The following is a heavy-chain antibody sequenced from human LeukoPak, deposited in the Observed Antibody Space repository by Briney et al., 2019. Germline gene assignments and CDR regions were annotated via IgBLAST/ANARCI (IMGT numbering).Heavy chain of an antibody. J-gene: IGHJ6*02. CDR2: INPNSGGT. CDR3: ARDPPVATIGYYYYGMDV. D-gene: IGHD5-12*01. Sequence: ASVKVSCKASGYTFTGYYMHWVRQAPGQGLEWMGWINPNSGGTNYAQKFQGRVTMTRDTSISTAYMELSRLRSDDTAVYYCARDPPVATIGYYYYGMDVWGQGTTVTVSS. V-gene: IGHV1-2*02. CDR1: GYTFTGYY.